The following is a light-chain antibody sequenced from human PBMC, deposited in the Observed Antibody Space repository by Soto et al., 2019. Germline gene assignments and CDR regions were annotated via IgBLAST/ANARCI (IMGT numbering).Light chain of an antibody. V-gene: IGLV1-51*02. CDR1: SSNIGNNY. J-gene: IGLJ1*01. CDR3: GTWDSSLSAGV. Sequence: QSVLTQPPSVSASPGQTVTISCSGSSSNIGNNYVSWYQQLPGTAPTLLIYENNKRPSGISDRFSGSKSGTSATLGITGLQTGDEADYYCGTWDSSLSAGVFGAGTKLTVL. CDR2: ENN.